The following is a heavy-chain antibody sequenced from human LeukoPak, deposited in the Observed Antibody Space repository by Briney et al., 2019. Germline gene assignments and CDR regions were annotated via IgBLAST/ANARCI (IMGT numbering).Heavy chain of an antibody. CDR1: GFTFSSYS. CDR3: ARDGYCGGDCYSGIDY. CDR2: ISSSSSTI. J-gene: IGHJ4*02. Sequence: PGGSLRLSCAASGFTFSSYSTNWVRQAPGKGLEWVSYISSSSSTIYYADSVKDRLTISRDNAKNSLYLQMNSLRDEDTAVYYCARDGYCGGDCYSGIDYWGQGTLVTVSS. D-gene: IGHD2-21*02. V-gene: IGHV3-48*02.